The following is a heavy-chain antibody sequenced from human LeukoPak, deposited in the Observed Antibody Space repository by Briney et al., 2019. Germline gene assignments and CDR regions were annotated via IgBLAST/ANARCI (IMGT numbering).Heavy chain of an antibody. Sequence: ASVKVSCKASEYSFTDFFMHWVRQAPGHGLEWMGWINPNSGATNFAQKFQGRITMARDTSISTAYMELSRLRLDDTAIYFCVRAGRRLSSSPDAFDIWGRGTMVTVSS. CDR3: VRAGRRLSSSPDAFDI. J-gene: IGHJ3*02. CDR1: EYSFTDFF. V-gene: IGHV1-2*02. D-gene: IGHD2-2*01. CDR2: INPNSGAT.